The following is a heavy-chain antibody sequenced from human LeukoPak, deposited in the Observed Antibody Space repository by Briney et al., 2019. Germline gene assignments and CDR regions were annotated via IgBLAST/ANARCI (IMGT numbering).Heavy chain of an antibody. D-gene: IGHD3-22*01. CDR1: GFTFTTYA. CDR2: ISGSGGST. J-gene: IGHJ4*02. CDR3: AKGTPYYGPFDY. V-gene: IGHV3-23*01. Sequence: GGSLRLSCAASGFTFTTYAMSWVRQAPGKGLEWVSAISGSGGSTYYADSVKGRFTISRDSSKNTLYVQMNSLRAEDTAVYYCAKGTPYYGPFDYWGQGTLVTVSS.